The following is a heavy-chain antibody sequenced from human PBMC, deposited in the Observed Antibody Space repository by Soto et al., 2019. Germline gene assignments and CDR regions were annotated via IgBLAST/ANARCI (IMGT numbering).Heavy chain of an antibody. V-gene: IGHV3-7*05. CDR1: GLTFSTSW. Sequence: EVQLVESGGGLVQPGGSLRLSCAASGLTFSTSWMSWVRQAPGKGLEWVANIKEDGSEKYYLVSLKGRFTISRDNAKNSLYLQMNSLRGEDTAVYYCASLRGVYSDGCHVDYWGQGTLVTVSS. J-gene: IGHJ4*02. CDR3: ASLRGVYSDGCHVDY. D-gene: IGHD5-18*01. CDR2: IKEDGSEK.